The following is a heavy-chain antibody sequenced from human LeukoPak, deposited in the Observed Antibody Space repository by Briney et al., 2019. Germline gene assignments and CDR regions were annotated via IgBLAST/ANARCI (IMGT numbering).Heavy chain of an antibody. D-gene: IGHD3-10*01. V-gene: IGHV1-18*01. Sequence: AASVKVSCKASGYTFTSYGISWVRQAPGQGLEWMGWISAYNGNTNYAQKLQGRVTMTTDTSTSTAYMELRSLRSDDTAVYYCAGRHSAMVRGVIDYYYMDVWGKGTTVTVSS. CDR1: GYTFTSYG. CDR2: ISAYNGNT. CDR3: AGRHSAMVRGVIDYYYMDV. J-gene: IGHJ6*03.